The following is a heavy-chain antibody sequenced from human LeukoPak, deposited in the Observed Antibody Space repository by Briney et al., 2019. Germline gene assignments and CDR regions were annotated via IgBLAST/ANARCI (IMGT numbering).Heavy chain of an antibody. D-gene: IGHD6-19*01. Sequence: PSATLSLTCIVSGVSTTNGIYYWAWIRQSPGKGLEWIGSVHNVGSTYYNLSLRSRVTMSIDTSKNQFSLRLNSVTAADTAVYYCARHAEYNSGWHFYLDHWGQGILVTVSS. CDR2: VHNVGST. CDR1: GVSTTNGIYY. V-gene: IGHV4-39*01. CDR3: ARHAEYNSGWHFYLDH. J-gene: IGHJ4*02.